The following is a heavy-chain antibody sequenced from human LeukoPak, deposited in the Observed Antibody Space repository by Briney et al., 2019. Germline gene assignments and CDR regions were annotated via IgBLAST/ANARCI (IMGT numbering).Heavy chain of an antibody. Sequence: ASVKVSCKASGYTFTGYYMHWVRQAPGQGLEWMGWINPNSGGTNYAQKFQGRVTMTRDTSISTAYMELSRLRSDDTAVYYCARELGDYYDSSGYYHDFDYWGQGTLVTVSS. CDR1: GYTFTGYY. D-gene: IGHD3-22*01. CDR3: ARELGDYYDSSGYYHDFDY. J-gene: IGHJ4*02. CDR2: INPNSGGT. V-gene: IGHV1-2*02.